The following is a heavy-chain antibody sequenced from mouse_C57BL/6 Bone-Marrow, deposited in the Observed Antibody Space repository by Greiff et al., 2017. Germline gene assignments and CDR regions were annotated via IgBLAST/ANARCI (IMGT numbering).Heavy chain of an antibody. J-gene: IGHJ3*01. CDR3: ARDYYGSSYVAY. Sequence: EVQRVESGGGLVKPGGSLKLSCAASGFTFSSYAMSWVRQTPEKRLEWVATISDGGSYTYYPDNVKGRFTISRDNAKNNLYLQMSHLKSEDTAMYYCARDYYGSSYVAYWGQGTLVTVSA. CDR2: ISDGGSYT. V-gene: IGHV5-4*01. D-gene: IGHD1-1*01. CDR1: GFTFSSYA.